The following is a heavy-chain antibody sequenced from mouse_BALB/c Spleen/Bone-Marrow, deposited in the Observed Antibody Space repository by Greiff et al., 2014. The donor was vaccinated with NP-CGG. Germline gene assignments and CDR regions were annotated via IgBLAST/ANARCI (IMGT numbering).Heavy chain of an antibody. V-gene: IGHV1-87*01. D-gene: IGHD1-1*01. CDR1: GYTFTGYW. CDR2: IYPGDGDT. J-gene: IGHJ2*01. Sequence: QVQLQQSGAELARPGASVKLSCKASGYTFTGYWMQWVKQRPGQGLEWIGIIYPGDGDTRYIQKFKGKATLTADKSSSTAYMQLRNLASEDSAVYYCARVFYDSTSAYGGQGTTLTVSS. CDR3: ARVFYDSTSAY.